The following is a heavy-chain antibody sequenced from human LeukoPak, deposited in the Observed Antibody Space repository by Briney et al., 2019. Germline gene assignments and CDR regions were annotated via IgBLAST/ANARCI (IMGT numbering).Heavy chain of an antibody. CDR1: GFTFDDYG. J-gene: IGHJ4*02. CDR2: INWNGGST. V-gene: IGHV3-20*04. CDR3: ARAQTYGDSRLLLDY. D-gene: IGHD4-17*01. Sequence: GGSLRLSCAASGFTFDDYGMSWVRQAPGKGLEWVSGINWNGGSTGYADSVEGRFTISRDSAKNSQYLQMNSLRVEDTALYYCARAQTYGDSRLLLDYWGQGTLVTVSS.